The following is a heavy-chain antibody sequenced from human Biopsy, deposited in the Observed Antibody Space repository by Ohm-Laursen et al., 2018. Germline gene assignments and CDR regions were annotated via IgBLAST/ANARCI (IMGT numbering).Heavy chain of an antibody. Sequence: GTLSLTCIVSGGSISGYHWSWIRKSLGKGLEWLVYIYYTGGITSNPSLNGRATMSLDTTKNQFSLRLIYVTAAATVVYYFARMPHFDYWGQEILVTVSS. D-gene: IGHD2-2*01. CDR1: GGSISGYH. V-gene: IGHV4-59*01. CDR2: IYYTGGI. CDR3: ARMPHFDY. J-gene: IGHJ4*02.